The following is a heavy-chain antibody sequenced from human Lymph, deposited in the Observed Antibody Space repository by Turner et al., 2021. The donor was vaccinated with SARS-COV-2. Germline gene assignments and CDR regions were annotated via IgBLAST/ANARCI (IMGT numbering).Heavy chain of an antibody. CDR1: GYTFTGSY. D-gene: IGHD3-3*01. CDR2: INPNSVGT. V-gene: IGHV1-2*02. Sequence: QVQLVQSGAEVKKPGDSVKVSCKASGYTFTGSYMHWVRQAPGQGLEWMVWINPNSVGTNYAQKVQCRVTMTSDTSISAAYIALSMLISDDTDVYYCARDVERYNDFWSGYSGGYGMDVWGQGTTVTVSS. J-gene: IGHJ6*02. CDR3: ARDVERYNDFWSGYSGGYGMDV.